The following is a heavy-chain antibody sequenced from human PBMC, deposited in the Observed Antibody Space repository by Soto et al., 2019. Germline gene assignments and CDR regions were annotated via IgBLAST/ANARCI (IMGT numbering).Heavy chain of an antibody. D-gene: IGHD2-15*01. J-gene: IGHJ4*02. CDR2: INPNGGST. CDR1: GYTFTTYY. CDR3: ARAGYCSGGTCFHGNCDY. Sequence: QVQLVQSGAEVKRPGASVKVSCKASGYTFTTYYMHWVRQAPGQGLEWLGIINPNGGSTTYAQKFQGRVTMTRDTSTSTVYLELSSLRSEDTAVYYYARAGYCSGGTCFHGNCDYWGQGTLVTVSA. V-gene: IGHV1-46*01.